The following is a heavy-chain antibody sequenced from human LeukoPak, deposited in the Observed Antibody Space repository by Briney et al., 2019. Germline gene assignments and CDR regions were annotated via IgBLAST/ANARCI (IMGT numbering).Heavy chain of an antibody. CDR3: ARIVRYFDWVRTIYYYYMDV. Sequence: GASVKVSCKASGYTFTSYDINWVRQATGQGLEWMGWMNPNSGNTGYAQKFPGRVTMTRNTSISTAYMELSSLRSEDTAVYYCARIVRYFDWVRTIYYYYMDVWGKGTTVTISS. CDR2: MNPNSGNT. D-gene: IGHD3-9*01. J-gene: IGHJ6*03. CDR1: GYTFTSYD. V-gene: IGHV1-8*01.